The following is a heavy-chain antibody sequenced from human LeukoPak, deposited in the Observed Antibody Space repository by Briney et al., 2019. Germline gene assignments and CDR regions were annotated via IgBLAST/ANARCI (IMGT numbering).Heavy chain of an antibody. D-gene: IGHD1-26*01. CDR1: GFTFSSYA. CDR2: ISYDGSNK. V-gene: IGHV3-30*01. Sequence: SGGSLRLSCAASGFTFSSYAMHWVRQAPGKGLEWVAVISYDGSNKYYADSVKGRFTISRDNSKNTLYLQMNSLRAEDTAVYYCASAKRGSYDYWGQGTLVTVSS. J-gene: IGHJ4*02. CDR3: ASAKRGSYDY.